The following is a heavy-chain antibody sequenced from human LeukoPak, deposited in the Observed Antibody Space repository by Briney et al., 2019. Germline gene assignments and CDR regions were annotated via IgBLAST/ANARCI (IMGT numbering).Heavy chain of an antibody. CDR3: ASCRGGGNWFDP. CDR1: GGTFCSYA. Sequence: GASVKVSCKASGGTFCSYAISWVRQAPGQGLEWMGGIIPIFGTANYAQKFQGRVTITADESTSTAYMELSSLRSEDTAVYYCASCRGGGNWFDPWGQGTLVTVSS. V-gene: IGHV1-69*01. CDR2: IIPIFGTA. D-gene: IGHD2-15*01. J-gene: IGHJ5*02.